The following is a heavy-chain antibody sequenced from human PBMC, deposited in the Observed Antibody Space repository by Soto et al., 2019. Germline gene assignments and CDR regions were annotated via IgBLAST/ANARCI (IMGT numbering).Heavy chain of an antibody. V-gene: IGHV1-3*01. CDR2: INAGNGNT. CDR1: GYTFTSYA. J-gene: IGHJ6*02. Sequence: ASVKVSCKASGYTFTSYAMHWVRQAPGQRLEWMGWINAGNGNTKYSQKFQGRVTITRDTSASTAYMELSSLRSEDTAVYYCARGVRATIKPLGMDVWCQGTTVTVSS. CDR3: ARGVRATIKPLGMDV. D-gene: IGHD3-10*01.